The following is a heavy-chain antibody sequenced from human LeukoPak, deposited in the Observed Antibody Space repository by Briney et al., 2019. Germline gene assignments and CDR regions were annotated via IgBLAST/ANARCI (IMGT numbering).Heavy chain of an antibody. Sequence: GGSLRLSCAASGFTFSSYGMHWVRQAPGKGLEWVAVISYDGSNKYYADSVKGRFTISRDNSKNTLYLQMNSLRAEDTAVYYCARDCQYYDILAGFGYWGQGTLVTVSS. CDR3: ARDCQYYDILAGFGY. V-gene: IGHV3-30*03. CDR1: GFTFSSYG. CDR2: ISYDGSNK. D-gene: IGHD3-9*01. J-gene: IGHJ4*02.